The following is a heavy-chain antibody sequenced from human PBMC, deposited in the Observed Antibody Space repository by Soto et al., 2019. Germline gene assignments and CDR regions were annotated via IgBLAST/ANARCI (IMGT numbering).Heavy chain of an antibody. J-gene: IGHJ4*02. D-gene: IGHD3-22*01. Sequence: GGSLRLSCAASGFPFSSYSMNWVRQAPGKGLEWVSSISSSSSYIYYADSVEGRFSISRDNSKNTLYLQMNSLRGEDTAVYYCAKGESYYYDSSGYWNYWGQGTLVTVSS. V-gene: IGHV3-21*04. CDR3: AKGESYYYDSSGYWNY. CDR1: GFPFSSYS. CDR2: ISSSSSYI.